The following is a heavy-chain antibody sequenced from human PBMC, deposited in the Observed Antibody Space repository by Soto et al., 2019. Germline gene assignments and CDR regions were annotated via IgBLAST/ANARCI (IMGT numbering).Heavy chain of an antibody. CDR2: MNPNSGDT. J-gene: IGHJ6*02. D-gene: IGHD3-3*01. V-gene: IGHV1-8*01. CDR1: GYPLTSYD. CDR3: AGAGYYDSWSGSWGV. Sequence: GSVKTSSKASGYPLTSYDINLVREATGHGAEWMGWMNPNSGDTGYAQKFQGRVTMTRDTSMSTAYMELSSLRSDDTAVYYCAGAGYYDSWSGSWGVWGQGTTVTGSS.